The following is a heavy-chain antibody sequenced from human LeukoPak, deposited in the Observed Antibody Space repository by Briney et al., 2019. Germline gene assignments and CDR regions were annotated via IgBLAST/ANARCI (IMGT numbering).Heavy chain of an antibody. V-gene: IGHV4-59*01. CDR1: GGSISSYY. CDR3: ARLVGATSTGDNWFDP. Sequence: SETLSLTCTVSGGSISSYYWSWIRQPPGKGLEWIGYIYYSGSTNYNPSLKSRVTISVDTSKNQFSLKLSSVTAADTAVYYCARLVGATSTGDNWFDPWGQGTLVTVSS. CDR2: IYYSGST. D-gene: IGHD1-26*01. J-gene: IGHJ5*02.